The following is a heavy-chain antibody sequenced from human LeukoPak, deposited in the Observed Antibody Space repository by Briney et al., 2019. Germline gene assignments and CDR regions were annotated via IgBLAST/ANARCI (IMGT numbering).Heavy chain of an antibody. J-gene: IGHJ4*02. CDR1: GFTFNNYW. CDR3: RGARGLNDY. CDR2: IKDDGSEK. V-gene: IGHV3-7*04. Sequence: PGGSLRLSCAASGFTFNNYWMTWVRQAPGKGLEYVANIKDDGSEKNYVDSVKGRFTISRDNAKDSVYLQMNSLRAEDTAVYYCRGARGLNDYWGQGTLVTVSS.